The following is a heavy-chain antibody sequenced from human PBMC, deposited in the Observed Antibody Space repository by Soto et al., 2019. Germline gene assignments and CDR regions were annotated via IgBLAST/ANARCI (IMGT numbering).Heavy chain of an antibody. CDR1: GGSISSSSW. Sequence: LSLTCAASGGSISSSSWWSWVRQPPGKGLEWIGEIFHSGTTKYNPSLKSRVTISVDKSANQFSLKLNSVTAADTAVYYCARRDIVATIKGDYWGQGTLVTVSS. J-gene: IGHJ4*02. D-gene: IGHD5-12*01. CDR3: ARRDIVATIKGDY. CDR2: IFHSGTT. V-gene: IGHV4-4*02.